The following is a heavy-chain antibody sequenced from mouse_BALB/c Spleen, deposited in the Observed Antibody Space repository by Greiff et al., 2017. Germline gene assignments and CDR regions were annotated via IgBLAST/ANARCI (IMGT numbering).Heavy chain of an antibody. CDR3: AIGTTVVARGAMDY. Sequence: VQLQQSGAELVKPGASVKLSCTASGFNIKDTYMHWVKQRPEQGLEWIGRIDPANGNTKYDPKFQGKATLTADTSSNTAYLQLSSLTSEDTAVYYCAIGTTVVARGAMDYWGQGTSVTVSS. V-gene: IGHV14-3*02. CDR1: GFNIKDTY. CDR2: IDPANGNT. J-gene: IGHJ4*01. D-gene: IGHD1-1*01.